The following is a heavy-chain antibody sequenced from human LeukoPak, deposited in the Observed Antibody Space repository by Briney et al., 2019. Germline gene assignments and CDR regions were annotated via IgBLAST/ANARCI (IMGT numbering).Heavy chain of an antibody. D-gene: IGHD1-1*01. Sequence: PGGSLRLSCAASGFTFSDYSMNWVRQAPGKGLEWVSSISRSSRHVYYAGSVKGRFTISRDNAENSLYLQMNSLRAEDMAVYFCVRDLMGSGSTTAYLHHWGQGTLVTVSS. CDR2: ISRSSRHV. J-gene: IGHJ1*01. CDR3: VRDLMGSGSTTAYLHH. CDR1: GFTFSDYS. V-gene: IGHV3-21*01.